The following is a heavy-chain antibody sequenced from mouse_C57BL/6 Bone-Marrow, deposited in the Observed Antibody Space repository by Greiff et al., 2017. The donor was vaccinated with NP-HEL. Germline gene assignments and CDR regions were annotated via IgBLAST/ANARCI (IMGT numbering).Heavy chain of an antibody. V-gene: IGHV5-4*01. D-gene: IGHD2-12*01. CDR1: GFTFSSYA. J-gene: IGHJ3*01. CDR3: ARDLEYYTFAY. Sequence: EVKLVESGGGLVKPGGSLKLSCAASGFTFSSYAMSWVRQTPEKRLEWVATISDGGSYTYYPDNVKGRFTISRDNAKNNLYLQMSHLKSEDTAMYYCARDLEYYTFAYWGQGTLVTVSA. CDR2: ISDGGSYT.